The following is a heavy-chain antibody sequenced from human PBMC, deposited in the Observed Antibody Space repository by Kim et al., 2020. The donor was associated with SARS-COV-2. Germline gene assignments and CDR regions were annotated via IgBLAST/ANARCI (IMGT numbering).Heavy chain of an antibody. D-gene: IGHD3-3*01. CDR1: GYSFTSYW. J-gene: IGHJ5*02. CDR2: IDPSDSYT. Sequence: GESLKISCKGSGYSFTSYWISWVRQMPGKGLEWMGRIDPSDSYTNYSPSFQGHVTISADKSISTAYLQWSSLKASDTAMYYCARASITIFGVVMGARGDFDPWGQGTLVTVSS. V-gene: IGHV5-10-1*01. CDR3: ARASITIFGVVMGARGDFDP.